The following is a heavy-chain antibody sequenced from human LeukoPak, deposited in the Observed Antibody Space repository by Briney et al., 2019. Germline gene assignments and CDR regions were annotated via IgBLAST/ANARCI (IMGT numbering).Heavy chain of an antibody. CDR1: GYTFTSYG. Sequence: ASVKVSCKASGYTFTSYGISWVRQAPGQGLEWMGWISAYNGNTNYAQKLQGRVTMTTDTSTSTAYMELRSLRSDDTAVYYCARVRIAAAGTINWFDPWGQGTLVTVSS. D-gene: IGHD6-13*01. V-gene: IGHV1-18*01. J-gene: IGHJ5*02. CDR2: ISAYNGNT. CDR3: ARVRIAAAGTINWFDP.